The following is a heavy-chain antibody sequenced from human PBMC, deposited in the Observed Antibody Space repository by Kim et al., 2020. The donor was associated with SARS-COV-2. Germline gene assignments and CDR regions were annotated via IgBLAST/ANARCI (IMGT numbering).Heavy chain of an antibody. J-gene: IGHJ4*02. Sequence: GSLRLSCAASGFTFSSYGMHWVRQAPGKGLEWVAVISYDGSNKYYADSVKGRFTISRDNSKNTLYLQMNSLRAEDTAVYYCAKDGGSGYSPPDYWGQGTLVTVSS. CDR3: AKDGGSGYSPPDY. CDR2: ISYDGSNK. D-gene: IGHD3-22*01. CDR1: GFTFSSYG. V-gene: IGHV3-30*18.